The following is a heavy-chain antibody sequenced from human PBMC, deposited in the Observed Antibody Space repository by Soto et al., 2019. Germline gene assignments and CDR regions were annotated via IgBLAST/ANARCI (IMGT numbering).Heavy chain of an antibody. D-gene: IGHD3-9*01. CDR1: GFPFSSYS. J-gene: IGHJ4*02. V-gene: IGHV3-21*01. Sequence: GGSPRLSRAACGFPFSSYSMNWVRQAPGKGLEWVSSISSSSSYIYYADSVKGRFTISRDNAKNSLYLQMNSLRAEDTAVYYCARAEVTGYEEFDYWGQGTLVTVSS. CDR3: ARAEVTGYEEFDY. CDR2: ISSSSSYI.